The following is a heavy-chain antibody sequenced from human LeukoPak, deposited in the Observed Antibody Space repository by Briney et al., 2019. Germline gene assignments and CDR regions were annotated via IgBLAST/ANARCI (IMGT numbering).Heavy chain of an antibody. CDR2: ISGSGGST. V-gene: IGHV3-23*01. J-gene: IGHJ5*02. CDR1: GFTFSSYA. Sequence: GSLRLSCAASGFTFSSYAMSWVRQAPGKMLEWVSAISGSGGSTYYADSVKGRFTVSRDNSKNTLYLQMNSLRAEDTAVYYCAKELYGDHVGWFDPWGQGTLVTVSS. CDR3: AKELYGDHVGWFDP. D-gene: IGHD4-17*01.